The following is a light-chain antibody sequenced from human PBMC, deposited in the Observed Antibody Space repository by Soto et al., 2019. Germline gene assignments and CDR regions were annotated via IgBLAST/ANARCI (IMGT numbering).Light chain of an antibody. J-gene: IGKJ1*01. CDR2: KAS. V-gene: IGKV1-5*03. Sequence: DIQMTQSPSTLSASVGDRVSITCRASQSISSWLAWYQQKPGKAPKLLIYKASSLESGVPSRFSGNGSGTEFTLTISSLQPDDFATYYCQQYNSYRTFGQGTKVDIK. CDR3: QQYNSYRT. CDR1: QSISSW.